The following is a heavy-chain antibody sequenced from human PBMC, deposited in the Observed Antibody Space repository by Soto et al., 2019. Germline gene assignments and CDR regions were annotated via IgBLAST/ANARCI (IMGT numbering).Heavy chain of an antibody. V-gene: IGHV1-69*01. J-gene: IGHJ4*02. D-gene: IGHD2-15*01. CDR3: ARGGIVAVPAALSSYDDYTNYRFDS. CDR2: SIPMFAAT. Sequence: QVQLAQSGAEVRKPGSSVKVSCRASGGSFSDFAFSWVRQAPGQGLEWMGGSIPMFAATKYAQRFQDRVTITADASTKTVFLGLSSLTSADSAVYYCARGGIVAVPAALSSYDDYTNYRFDSWGQGTLVSVSS. CDR1: GGSFSDFA.